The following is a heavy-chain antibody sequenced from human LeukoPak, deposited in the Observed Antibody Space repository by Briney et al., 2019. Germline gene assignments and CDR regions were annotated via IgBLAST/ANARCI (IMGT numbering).Heavy chain of an antibody. V-gene: IGHV1-2*02. J-gene: IGHJ3*02. CDR3: ARDRNSGSSLDI. CDR2: IYPYSGDT. D-gene: IGHD6-6*01. CDR1: GYTFTGYY. Sequence: ASVTVSCKASGYTFTGYYIHWVRQAPGQGLEWMGWIYPYSGDTNYAQNFQGRVTMTRDTSISTAYMELSSLKSDNTAVYYCARDRNSGSSLDIWGQGTMLTVSS.